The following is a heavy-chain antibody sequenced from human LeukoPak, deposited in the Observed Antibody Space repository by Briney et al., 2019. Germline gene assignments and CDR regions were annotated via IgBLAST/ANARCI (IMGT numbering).Heavy chain of an antibody. D-gene: IGHD2-21*02. Sequence: PGGSLRLSCVVSGFTFNSCWMNWVRQAPGKGLEWVAHINPDGRDTYYVDSVKGRFTISRDNAQNSMYLQMNSLRVEGTAVYYCATWGDTTAEYFQRWGQGTLVTVSS. CDR2: INPDGRDT. V-gene: IGHV3-7*01. CDR3: ATWGDTTAEYFQR. J-gene: IGHJ1*01. CDR1: GFTFNSCW.